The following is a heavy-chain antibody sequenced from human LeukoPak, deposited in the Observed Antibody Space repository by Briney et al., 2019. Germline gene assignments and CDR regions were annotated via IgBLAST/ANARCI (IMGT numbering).Heavy chain of an antibody. CDR1: GFTFGDYA. J-gene: IGHJ5*02. CDR3: ARGDYSNYDH. V-gene: IGHV3-49*04. CDR2: IRNKPSGGTT. Sequence: PGGSLRLSCTASGFTFGDYAMSWVRQAPGKGLEWVGFIRNKPSGGTTEYAASVKGRFTISRDDSKSVAYLQMNSLKTEDTAVYFCARGDYSNYDHWGQGTLVTVSS. D-gene: IGHD4-11*01.